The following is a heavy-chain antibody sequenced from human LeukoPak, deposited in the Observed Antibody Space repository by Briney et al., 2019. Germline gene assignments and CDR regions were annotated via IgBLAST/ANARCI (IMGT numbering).Heavy chain of an antibody. Sequence: SETLSLTCTVSGGSMSSSGYYWGWIRQSPGEVLEWIGNIYYSGITYYNPSLKSRVTISVDTSKNQFSLKLSSVTAADTAVYYCARQGYSSSWYDYWGQGTLVTVSS. CDR3: ARQGYSSSWYDY. J-gene: IGHJ4*02. D-gene: IGHD6-13*01. CDR2: IYYSGIT. V-gene: IGHV4-39*01. CDR1: GGSMSSSGYY.